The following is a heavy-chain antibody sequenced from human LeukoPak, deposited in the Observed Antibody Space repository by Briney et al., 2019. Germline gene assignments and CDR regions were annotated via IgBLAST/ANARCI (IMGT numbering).Heavy chain of an antibody. CDR3: ARGTRGPLVRRITIFDY. Sequence: PSETLSLTCSVSSGYISSHYWSWIRQPPGKGLEWIGYIYNNESTNYNPSLRSRVTISVGTSENQFSLKLTSVTAADTAVYYCARGTRGPLVRRITIFDYWGQGTLVTVSS. CDR1: SGYISSHY. CDR2: IYNNEST. J-gene: IGHJ4*02. V-gene: IGHV4-59*11. D-gene: IGHD3-10*01.